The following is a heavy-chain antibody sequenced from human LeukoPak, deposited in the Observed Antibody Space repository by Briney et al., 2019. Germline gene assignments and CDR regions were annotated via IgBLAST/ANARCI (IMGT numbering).Heavy chain of an antibody. CDR1: GVSISSYY. Sequence: SEALSLTCTVSGVSISSYYWSWIRQPPGKGLEWIGYIYYSGSTNYNPSLKSRVTISLDTSKNQFPLKLSSVTAADTAVYYCARHDGSSWYYAFDVWGQGTMVTVSS. J-gene: IGHJ3*01. V-gene: IGHV4-59*08. CDR3: ARHDGSSWYYAFDV. D-gene: IGHD6-13*01. CDR2: IYYSGST.